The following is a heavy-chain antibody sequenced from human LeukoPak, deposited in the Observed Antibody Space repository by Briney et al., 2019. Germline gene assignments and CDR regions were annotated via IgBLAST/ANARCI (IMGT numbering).Heavy chain of an antibody. Sequence: GGSLRLSCAASGFTFSDYYMSWIRQAPGKGLEWVSYISSSGSTIYYADSVKGRFTISRDNSKNTLYLQMNSLRAEDTAVYYCAREYYDSSGYYYGRYYFDYWGQGTLVTVSS. CDR1: GFTFSDYY. V-gene: IGHV3-11*04. D-gene: IGHD3-22*01. CDR3: AREYYDSSGYYYGRYYFDY. CDR2: ISSSGSTI. J-gene: IGHJ4*02.